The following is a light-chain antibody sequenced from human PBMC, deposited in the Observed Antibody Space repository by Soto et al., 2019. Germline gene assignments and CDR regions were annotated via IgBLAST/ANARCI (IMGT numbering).Light chain of an antibody. Sequence: EIVLTQSPGNLSLSPGERATLPCRASQSVSSSYLAWYQQKPGQAPRLLIYGASSRATGIPDRFSGSGSGTDFTLTISRLEPEDFAVYYCQQYGSSRTWTFGQGTKVDIK. V-gene: IGKV3-20*01. CDR3: QQYGSSRTWT. CDR1: QSVSSSY. J-gene: IGKJ1*01. CDR2: GAS.